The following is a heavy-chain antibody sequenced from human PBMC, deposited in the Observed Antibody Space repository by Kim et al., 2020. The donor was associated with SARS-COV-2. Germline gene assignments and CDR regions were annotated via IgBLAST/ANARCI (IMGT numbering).Heavy chain of an antibody. CDR2: INQDGSEK. Sequence: GGSLRLSCAASGFTFNWYWMSWVRQAPGKGLEWVANINQDGSEKHYVDFVKGRFTISRDNAKNSLYLQMNSLRAEDTAVYYCARDAYYYRDYWGQGTLVTVSS. CDR3: ARDAYYYRDY. J-gene: IGHJ4*02. V-gene: IGHV3-7*03. D-gene: IGHD2-21*01. CDR1: GFTFNWYW.